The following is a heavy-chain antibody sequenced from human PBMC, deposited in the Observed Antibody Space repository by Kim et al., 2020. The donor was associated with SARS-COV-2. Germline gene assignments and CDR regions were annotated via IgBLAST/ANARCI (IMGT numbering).Heavy chain of an antibody. CDR2: INPNSGGT. Sequence: ASVKVSCKASGYTFTGYYMHWVRQAPGQGLEWMGRINPNSGGTNYAQKFQGRVTMTRDTSISTAYMELSRLRSDDTAVYYCARVPQLLYGHIDYWGQGTLVTVSS. CDR3: ARVPQLLYGHIDY. CDR1: GYTFTGYY. J-gene: IGHJ4*02. D-gene: IGHD2-2*02. V-gene: IGHV1-2*06.